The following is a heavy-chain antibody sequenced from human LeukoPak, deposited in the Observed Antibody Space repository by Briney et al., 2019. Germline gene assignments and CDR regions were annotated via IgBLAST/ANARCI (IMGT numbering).Heavy chain of an antibody. V-gene: IGHV3-23*01. CDR1: GFTFSNYA. J-gene: IGHJ4*02. CDR3: AKDSRTGYYYFDY. CDR2: TSSSGGST. Sequence: PGGSLRLSXAASGFTFSNYAMGWVRQAPGTGLEWVSVTSSSGGSTYYADSVKGRFTISRDNSKNTLYLQMNSLRADDTAVYYCAKDSRTGYYYFDYWGQGTLVTVSP. D-gene: IGHD3-9*01.